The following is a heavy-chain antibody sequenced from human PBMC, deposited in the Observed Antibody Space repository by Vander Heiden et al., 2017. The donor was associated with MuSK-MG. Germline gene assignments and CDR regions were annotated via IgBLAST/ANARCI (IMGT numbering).Heavy chain of an antibody. V-gene: IGHV1-58*01. J-gene: IGHJ3*02. D-gene: IGHD2-15*01. CDR1: GFTFTSSA. Sequence: QMQRVQSGPEVKEPGTTVKVYCKASGFTFTSSAEQWVRQARGQRLEWIGWIVVGSGNTNYAQKFQERVTITRDMSTSTAYMELSSLRSEDTAVYYCAAGAYCSGGSCLLGAFDIWGQGTMVTVSS. CDR2: IVVGSGNT. CDR3: AAGAYCSGGSCLLGAFDI.